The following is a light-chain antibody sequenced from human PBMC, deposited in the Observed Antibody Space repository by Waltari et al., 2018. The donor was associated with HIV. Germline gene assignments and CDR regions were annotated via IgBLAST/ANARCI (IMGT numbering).Light chain of an antibody. J-gene: IGLJ1*01. CDR2: RNS. CDR1: ALPKRYA. V-gene: IGLV1-44*01. CDR3: AAWDDSLNGYV. Sequence: ELTQPPSVSVSPAQTATITYSGEALPKRYAYWYQHLPATAPKLLIFRNSQRPSGAPDRFSASKSGTSASLAISGLQSEDEADYYCAAWDDSLNGYVFGTGTRVTVL.